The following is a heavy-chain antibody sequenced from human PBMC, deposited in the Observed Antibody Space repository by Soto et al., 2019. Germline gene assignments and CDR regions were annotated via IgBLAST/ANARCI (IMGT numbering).Heavy chain of an antibody. CDR2: IDPGDSSA. D-gene: IGHD2-2*01. CDR1: GYTFFSFW. J-gene: IGHJ4*02. V-gene: IGHV5-10-1*01. CDR3: ARRYCSRADCYSDS. Sequence: PGESLKISCHGSGYTFFSFWIVRVRQVPGKGLEWVGRIDPGDSSATYSPTFQGHVTISADRSTRSAYLQWRSLRASDTAIYFCARRYCSRADCYSDSWGQGSLVTVSS.